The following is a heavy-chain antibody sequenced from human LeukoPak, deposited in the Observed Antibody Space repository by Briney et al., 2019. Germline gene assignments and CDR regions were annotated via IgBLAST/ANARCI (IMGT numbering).Heavy chain of an antibody. V-gene: IGHV4-4*02. Sequence: SGTLSLTCAVSGGSISSSNWWSWVRQPPGKGLEWIGEIYHSGSTNYNPSLKSRVTISVDKSKNQFSLKLSSVTAADTAVYYCARVGLERQGSNDYWGQGTLVTVSS. CDR2: IYHSGST. CDR1: GGSISSSNW. CDR3: ARVGLERQGSNDY. J-gene: IGHJ4*02. D-gene: IGHD1-1*01.